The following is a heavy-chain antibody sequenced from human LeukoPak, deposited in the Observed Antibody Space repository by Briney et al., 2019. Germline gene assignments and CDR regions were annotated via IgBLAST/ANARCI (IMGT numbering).Heavy chain of an antibody. CDR1: GYSFTSNW. J-gene: IGHJ4*02. V-gene: IGHV5-51*01. CDR3: VRRTTGEYYFDY. D-gene: IGHD7-27*01. CDR2: IYPGDSDI. Sequence: GGSLKISCKGSGYSFTSNWIVWVRQMPGRGLEWIGIIYPGDSDIRYSPSFQGQVNISADKSISTAYLQWSSLKASDTAMYYCVRRTTGEYYFDYWGQGTLVTVSS.